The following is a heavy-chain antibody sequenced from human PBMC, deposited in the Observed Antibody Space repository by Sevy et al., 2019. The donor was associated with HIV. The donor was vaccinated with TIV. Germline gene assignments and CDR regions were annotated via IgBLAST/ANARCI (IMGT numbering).Heavy chain of an antibody. CDR2: IYDSGSA. D-gene: IGHD3-3*01. J-gene: IGHJ4*02. V-gene: IGHV4-4*07. Sequence: SETLSLTCTVSGDSISNYYWSWIRQPAGKGLEWIGRIYDSGSATYNPSLESRVTMSSDTTNNQLCLKLNSVTAADTAVYYCARDRVTIFGVTIDYYFDYWGQGTLVTVSS. CDR1: GDSISNYY. CDR3: ARDRVTIFGVTIDYYFDY.